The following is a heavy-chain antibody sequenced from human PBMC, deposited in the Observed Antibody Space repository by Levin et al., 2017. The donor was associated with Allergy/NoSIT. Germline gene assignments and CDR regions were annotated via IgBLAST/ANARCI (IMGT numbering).Heavy chain of an antibody. CDR3: ARQHIEVVAAIRYNYGMDV. J-gene: IGHJ6*02. Sequence: SETLSLTCTISGDSVSGNSATWNWVRQSPSRGLEWLGRTYYRSKWYNEYAVSVESRITINPDTSRNQFSLQLNSVTPDDTAVYYCARQHIEVVAAIRYNYGMDVWGQGTTVTVSS. CDR2: TYYRSKWYN. D-gene: IGHD2-21*02. CDR1: GDSVSGNSAT. V-gene: IGHV6-1*01.